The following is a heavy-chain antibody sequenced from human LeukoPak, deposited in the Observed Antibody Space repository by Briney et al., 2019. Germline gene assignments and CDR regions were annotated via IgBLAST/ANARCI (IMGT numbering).Heavy chain of an antibody. CDR3: AREIGSRGWYYFDY. V-gene: IGHV1-69*05. CDR2: IIPIFGTA. J-gene: IGHJ4*02. Sequence: SVKVSCKASGGTFSSYAISWVRQAPGQGLEGMGRIIPIFGTANYAQKFQGRVTITTDESTSTAYLELSSLRSEDTAVYYCAREIGSRGWYYFDYWGQGTLVTVSS. D-gene: IGHD6-19*01. CDR1: GGTFSSYA.